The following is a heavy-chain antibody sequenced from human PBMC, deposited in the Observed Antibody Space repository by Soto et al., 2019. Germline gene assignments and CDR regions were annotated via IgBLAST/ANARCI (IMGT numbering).Heavy chain of an antibody. CDR2: IYSGGYT. Sequence: EVQLVESGGGLIQPGGSLRLSCAVSGFTVSNNYMSWVRQAPGKGLEGVSVIYSGGYTAYGDSVKGRFTISRDNSKNTLSFKMNSRGGAGPAGFYGAPQRGGGGYWGQGTLVTVSS. D-gene: IGHD6-25*01. J-gene: IGHJ4*02. CDR3: APQRGGGGY. V-gene: IGHV3-53*01. CDR1: GFTVSNNY.